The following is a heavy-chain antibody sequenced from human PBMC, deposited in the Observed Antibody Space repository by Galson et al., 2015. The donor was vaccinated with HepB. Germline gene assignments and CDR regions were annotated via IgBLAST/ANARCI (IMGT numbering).Heavy chain of an antibody. J-gene: IGHJ5*02. CDR2: KWYDGNDN. Sequence: SLRLSCAASGFTFSRYDMHWVRQAPGKGLDWVAVKWYDGNDNYYADPVKGRFTISRDNSRNTLSLQMNSLRAEDTAVYNCAPMGAVRIKITMVWGFRKKWFDPWGQGTLVTVSS. CDR1: GFTFSRYD. V-gene: IGHV3-33*01. CDR3: APMGAVRIKITMVWGFRKKWFDP. D-gene: IGHD3-10*01.